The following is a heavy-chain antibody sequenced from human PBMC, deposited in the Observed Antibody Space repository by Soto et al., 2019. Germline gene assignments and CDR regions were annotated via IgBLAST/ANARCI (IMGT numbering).Heavy chain of an antibody. J-gene: IGHJ6*02. D-gene: IGHD2-8*01. CDR3: ARDRIGDCTNGVRSGRVV. V-gene: IGHV4-30-2*01. CDR2: IYPRGTT. Sequence: SATLSLTCTVSGGSISSGGYSWSWIRQPPGKGLEWIGYIYPRGTTYYNPSLKNRVTISVARSKNQFSLNLNSVTAADTAVYYCARDRIGDCTNGVRSGRVVWGQGTTVTVFS. CDR1: GGSISSGGYS.